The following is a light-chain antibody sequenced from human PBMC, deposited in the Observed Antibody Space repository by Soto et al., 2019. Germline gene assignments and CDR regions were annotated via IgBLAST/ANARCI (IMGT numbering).Light chain of an antibody. CDR1: QSVSSNF. Sequence: EIVLTQSPGTLSLSPGDRATLSCRASQSVSSNFLAWYQQKPGQAPRLLIYCASIRATGIPDRFSGSGSGTDFTLTIRRLELEDFAMYFCHQYGSSPRTFGQGTKVEIK. J-gene: IGKJ1*01. CDR2: CAS. CDR3: HQYGSSPRT. V-gene: IGKV3-20*01.